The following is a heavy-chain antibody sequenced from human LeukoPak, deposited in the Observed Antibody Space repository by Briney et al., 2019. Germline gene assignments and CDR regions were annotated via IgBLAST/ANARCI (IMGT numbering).Heavy chain of an antibody. Sequence: PGGSLRLSCAASGFTFSSYGMHWVRQAPGKGLEWVAVIWYGGSNKYYADSVKGRFTISRDNSKNTLYLQMNSLRAEDTAVYYCAKGEGGSYSEIDYWGQGTLVTVSS. CDR3: AKGEGGSYSEIDY. V-gene: IGHV3-30*02. CDR1: GFTFSSYG. D-gene: IGHD1-26*01. J-gene: IGHJ4*02. CDR2: IWYGGSNK.